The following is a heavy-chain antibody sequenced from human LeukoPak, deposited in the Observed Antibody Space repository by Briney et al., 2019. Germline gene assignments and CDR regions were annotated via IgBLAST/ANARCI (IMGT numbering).Heavy chain of an antibody. CDR3: AKHRFESGGYHYTD. CDR1: GFTFSSYA. V-gene: IGHV3-23*01. Sequence: WGSLRLSCAASGFTFSSYAMSWVRQAPGKGLAWVSTISGGSGSTYCADSVKGRFTISRDNSKNTLYLQMNSLRDEDTAVYYCAKHRFESGGYHYTDLGQGTLVTVSS. CDR2: ISGGSGST. J-gene: IGHJ4*02. D-gene: IGHD3-22*01.